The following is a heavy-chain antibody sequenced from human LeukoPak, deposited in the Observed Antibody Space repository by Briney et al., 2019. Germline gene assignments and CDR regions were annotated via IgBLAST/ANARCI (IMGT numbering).Heavy chain of an antibody. CDR3: ARGGAAATDY. Sequence: SETLSLTCTVSGGSISSYYWSWIRQPPGKGLEWIGYIYYSGSTNYNPSLKSRVTISVDTSENQFSLKLSSVTAADTAVYYCARGGAAATDYWGQGTLVTVSS. D-gene: IGHD6-13*01. CDR2: IYYSGST. V-gene: IGHV4-59*01. CDR1: GGSISSYY. J-gene: IGHJ4*02.